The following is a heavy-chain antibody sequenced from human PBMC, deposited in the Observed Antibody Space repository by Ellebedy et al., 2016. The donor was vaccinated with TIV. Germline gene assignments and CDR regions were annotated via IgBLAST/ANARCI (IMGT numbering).Heavy chain of an antibody. CDR3: SSDLAH. CDR2: INSDGRTT. J-gene: IGHJ4*02. CDR1: GFTFSNSW. V-gene: IGHV3-74*03. Sequence: GGSLRLSXQASGFTFSNSWMHWVRQAQGKGMVWVSEINSDGRTTTYADSVKGRFTISRDNAKNTLYLQMNSLRAEDTAVYYCSSDLAHWGQGTLVTVSS.